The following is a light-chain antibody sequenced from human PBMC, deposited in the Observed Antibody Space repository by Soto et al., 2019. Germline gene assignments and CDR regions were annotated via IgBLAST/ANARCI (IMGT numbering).Light chain of an antibody. J-gene: IGLJ2*01. CDR3: SSYTSISSLVV. CDR1: SSDVGGYNY. CDR2: EVS. Sequence: QSALTQPASVSGSPGQSITISCTGTSSDVGGYNYVSWYQQHPGKAPKLMIYEVSNRPSGVSNRFSGSKSGNTASLTISGIQAEDEADYYCSSYTSISSLVVFGGGTKLNVL. V-gene: IGLV2-14*01.